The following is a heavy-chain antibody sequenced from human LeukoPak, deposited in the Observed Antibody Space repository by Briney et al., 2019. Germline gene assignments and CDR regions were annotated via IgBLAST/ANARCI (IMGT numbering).Heavy chain of an antibody. J-gene: IGHJ4*02. CDR3: ARLTPY. Sequence: GGSLRLSCAASGFTFSNYYMNWVRQAPGKGLEWVAKINQDGSDKQYVDSVKGRFTISRDNAKNSLYLQMNSLRAEDTAVYYCARLTPYWGQGTLVTVSS. V-gene: IGHV3-7*03. CDR1: GFTFSNYY. CDR2: INQDGSDK.